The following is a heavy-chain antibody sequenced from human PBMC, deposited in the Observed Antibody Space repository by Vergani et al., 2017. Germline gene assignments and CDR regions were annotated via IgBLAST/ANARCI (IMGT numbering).Heavy chain of an antibody. CDR1: GFTFSSYA. J-gene: IGHJ4*02. V-gene: IGHV3-64*01. D-gene: IGHD1-26*01. CDR3: ARGFSGSYQRYYFDY. CDR2: ISSNGGST. Sequence: EVQLVESGGGLVQPGGSLRLSCAASGFTFSSYAMHWVRQAPGKGLEYGSAISSNGGSTYYANSVKGRFTISRDNSKNTLYLQMGSLRAEDMAVYYCARGFSGSYQRYYFDYWGQGTLVTVSS.